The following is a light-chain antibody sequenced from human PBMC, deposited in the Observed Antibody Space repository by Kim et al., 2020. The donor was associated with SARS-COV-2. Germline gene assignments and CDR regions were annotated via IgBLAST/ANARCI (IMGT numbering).Light chain of an antibody. CDR1: QNMHIY. V-gene: IGKV1-39*01. CDR2: ATS. CDR3: QQSYIAPYT. J-gene: IGKJ2*01. Sequence: SASEGDRGTITCRASQNMHIYLNWYQQKPGKAPNLLIYATSTLESGVPSRFSGSRSGTTFTLTISSLRPEDFATYYCQQSYIAPYTFGQGTKLEI.